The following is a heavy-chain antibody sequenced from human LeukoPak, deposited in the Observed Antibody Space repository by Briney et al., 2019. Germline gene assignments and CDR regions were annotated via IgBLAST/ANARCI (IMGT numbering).Heavy chain of an antibody. V-gene: IGHV1-69*05. CDR3: ARGPADSYYFDY. D-gene: IGHD4-11*01. CDR2: IIPIFGTA. Sequence: SVKVSCKASGGTFSSYAISWVRQAPGQGLEWMGGIIPIFGTADYAQKFQGRVTITTDESTSTAYMELSSLRSEDTAVYYCARGPADSYYFDYWGQGTLVTVSS. CDR1: GGTFSSYA. J-gene: IGHJ4*02.